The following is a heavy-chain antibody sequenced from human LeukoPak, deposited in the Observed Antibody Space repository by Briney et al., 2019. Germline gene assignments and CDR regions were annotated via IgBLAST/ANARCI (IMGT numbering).Heavy chain of an antibody. V-gene: IGHV4-34*01. D-gene: IGHD6-19*01. CDR3: ARRAVAGPFDY. CDR1: GGSFSGYY. J-gene: IGHJ4*02. CDR2: INHSGST. Sequence: SETLSLACAVYGGSFSGYYWSWIRQPPGKGLEWIGEINHSGSTYYNPSLKSRVTISVDTSKNQFSLKLSSVTAADTAVYYCARRAVAGPFDYWGQGTLVTVSS.